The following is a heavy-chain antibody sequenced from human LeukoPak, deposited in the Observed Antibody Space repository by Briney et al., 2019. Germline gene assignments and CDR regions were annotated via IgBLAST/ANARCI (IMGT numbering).Heavy chain of an antibody. J-gene: IGHJ4*02. CDR1: GFTFSRHW. D-gene: IGHD5-12*01. V-gene: IGHV3-7*01. CDR3: AGGGATSFDY. CDR2: IKQDETPR. Sequence: GGSLRLSCEASGFTFSRHWMNWVRRAPGKGLEWVASIKQDETPRYNVDSVKGRFTISRDNAKNSLSLQMNSLRAEDTAVYYCAGGGATSFDYWGQGILVTVSS.